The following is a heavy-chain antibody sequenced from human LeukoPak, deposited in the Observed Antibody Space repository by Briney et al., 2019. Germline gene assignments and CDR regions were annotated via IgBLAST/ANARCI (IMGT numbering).Heavy chain of an antibody. CDR3: AGRRGSGYYSFDV. Sequence: GESLKISCRGSGYSFDLYYISWVRQMPGKGLEWMGIIYPGDSDTKYNPSFQGQVTMSADKSMNTAYLHWNNLKASDSATYYCAGRRGSGYYSFDVWGQGTIVTVSS. V-gene: IGHV5-51*01. D-gene: IGHD3-3*01. CDR1: GYSFDLYY. CDR2: IYPGDSDT. J-gene: IGHJ3*01.